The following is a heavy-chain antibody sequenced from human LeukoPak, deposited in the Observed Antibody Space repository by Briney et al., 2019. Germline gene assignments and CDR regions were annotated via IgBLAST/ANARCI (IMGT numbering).Heavy chain of an antibody. J-gene: IGHJ6*02. Sequence: GASLRLSCAASGFTFNFYAMSWVRQAPGKGPEWVSGISGSGSTTYYADSVKGWFTISRDNSKNTLYLQMNSLRVEDTAVYYCAKSSGSGPYFYGMDVWGHGTTVTVSS. V-gene: IGHV3-23*01. D-gene: IGHD3-10*01. CDR3: AKSSGSGPYFYGMDV. CDR1: GFTFNFYA. CDR2: ISGSGSTT.